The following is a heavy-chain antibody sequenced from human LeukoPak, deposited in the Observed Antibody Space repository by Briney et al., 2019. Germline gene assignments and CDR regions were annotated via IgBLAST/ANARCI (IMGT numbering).Heavy chain of an antibody. J-gene: IGHJ4*02. CDR1: GFTFSSCA. V-gene: IGHV3-23*01. D-gene: IGHD2-2*01. Sequence: GGSLRLSCAASGFTFSSCAMSWVRQAPGKGLEWVSAISGSGGRPYYADSVKGRFTISRDNSKNTLYLQMNSLRAEDTAVYYCARHPEPGYCSSTSCHESYLDYWGQGTLVTVSS. CDR3: ARHPEPGYCSSTSCHESYLDY. CDR2: ISGSGGRP.